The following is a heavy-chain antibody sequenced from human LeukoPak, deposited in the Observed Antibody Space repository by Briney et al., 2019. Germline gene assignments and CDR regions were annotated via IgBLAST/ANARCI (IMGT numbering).Heavy chain of an antibody. D-gene: IGHD3-10*01. CDR1: GGSISSSSYY. CDR3: ARHLTSSWFGELTRWFDP. Sequence: SETLSLTCTVSGGSISSSSYYWGWIRQPPGKGLEWIGSIYYSGSTYYNPSLKSRVTISVDTSKNQLSLKLSSVTAADTAVYYCARHLTSSWFGELTRWFDPWGQGTLVTVSS. V-gene: IGHV4-39*01. J-gene: IGHJ5*02. CDR2: IYYSGST.